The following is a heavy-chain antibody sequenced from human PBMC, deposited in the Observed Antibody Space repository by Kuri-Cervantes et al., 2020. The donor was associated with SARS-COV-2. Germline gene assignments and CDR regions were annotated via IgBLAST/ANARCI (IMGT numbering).Heavy chain of an antibody. J-gene: IGHJ6*03. CDR3: ARAPGRDCSSTSCYRVPDYYYMDV. D-gene: IGHD2-2*02. V-gene: IGHV1-69*13. Sequence: SVKVSCKASGGTFSSYAISWVRQAPGQGLEWMGRIIPNFGTANYAQKFQGRVTITADESTSTVYMELSSLRSEDTAVYYCARAPGRDCSSTSCYRVPDYYYMDVWGKGTTVTVSS. CDR2: IIPNFGTA. CDR1: GGTFSSYA.